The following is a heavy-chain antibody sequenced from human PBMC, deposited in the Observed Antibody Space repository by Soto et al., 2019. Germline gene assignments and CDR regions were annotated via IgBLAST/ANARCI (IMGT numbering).Heavy chain of an antibody. Sequence: QVQLVQSGAEVKKPGASVKVSCKASGYTFTSYGITWVRQAPGQGLEWLGWIRAYNGNPNFAQKLQGRVTITTDTPTSTANMGLRGLRSDAAAVYYCEGDAPPADYWGQGTLVTVSS. CDR1: GYTFTSYG. CDR3: EGDAPPADY. J-gene: IGHJ4*02. V-gene: IGHV1-18*01. CDR2: IRAYNGNP.